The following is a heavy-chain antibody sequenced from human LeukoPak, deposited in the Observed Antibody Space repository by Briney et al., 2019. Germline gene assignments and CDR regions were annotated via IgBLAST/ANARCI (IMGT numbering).Heavy chain of an antibody. CDR2: IYTSGSP. D-gene: IGHD3-9*01. CDR1: GPSISSYY. V-gene: IGHV4-4*09. Sequence: SETLSLTCTVSGPSISSYYWSWIRQPPGKGLEWLGYIYTSGSPNYNRSLKSRVTISVDTSTNQFSLKLRSVTAADTAVYYCARHPCVYDILTGYFEGRRDAFDVWGQGTMVTVSS. CDR3: ARHPCVYDILTGYFEGRRDAFDV. J-gene: IGHJ3*01.